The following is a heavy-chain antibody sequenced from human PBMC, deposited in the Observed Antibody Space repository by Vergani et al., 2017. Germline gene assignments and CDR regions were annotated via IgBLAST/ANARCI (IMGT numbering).Heavy chain of an antibody. CDR3: ARDYASSVYYANDAFDI. J-gene: IGHJ3*02. D-gene: IGHD3-22*01. V-gene: IGHV4-61*02. CDR2: VYTGGSA. CDR1: GGSISSGTYY. Sequence: QVQLQESGPGLVKPSQTLSLTCTVSGGSISSGTYYWTWIRQPAGKGLEWIGRVYTGGSANYNPSFKSRVTISLDTSRNQFSLNLNSVTAADTAVYYSARDYASSVYYANDAFDIWGRGTKVTVSS.